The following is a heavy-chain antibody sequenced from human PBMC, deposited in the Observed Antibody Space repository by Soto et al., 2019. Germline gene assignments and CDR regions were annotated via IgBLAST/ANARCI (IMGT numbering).Heavy chain of an antibody. CDR3: ASTTATYYFDY. CDR2: IYYSGST. Sequence: QVQLQESGPGLVKPWETLSLTCTVSGGSVSSGSYYWSWIRQPPGKGLEWIGYIYYSGSTNYNPSLKSRVTISVDTSKNQFSLKLSSVTAADTAVYYCASTTATYYFDYWGQGTLITVSS. V-gene: IGHV4-61*01. J-gene: IGHJ4*02. CDR1: GGSVSSGSYY. D-gene: IGHD5-18*01.